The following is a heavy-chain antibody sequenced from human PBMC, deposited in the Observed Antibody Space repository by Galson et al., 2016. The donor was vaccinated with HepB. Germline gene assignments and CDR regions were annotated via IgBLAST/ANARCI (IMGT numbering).Heavy chain of an antibody. J-gene: IGHJ3*02. V-gene: IGHV1-46*01. CDR2: ITPSGGGT. CDR1: GYTFTNYY. CDR3: ARGGYYSSGWYDAFDI. D-gene: IGHD6-19*01. Sequence: SVKVSCKASGYTFTNYYLHWVRQAPGQGLEWMGVITPSGGGTSYAQRFQGRVNLTRDTPTNTVYMDLSSLRSEDTAVYYCARGGYYSSGWYDAFDIWGQGTMVTVSS.